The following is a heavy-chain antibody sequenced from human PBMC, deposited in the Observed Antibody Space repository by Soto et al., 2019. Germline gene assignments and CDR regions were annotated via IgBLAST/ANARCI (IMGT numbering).Heavy chain of an antibody. J-gene: IGHJ6*02. CDR3: ARGFLGGYSYGFRYYYYGMDV. CDR1: GGSFSGYY. Sequence: PSETLSLTCAVYGGSFSGYYWSWIRQPPGKGLEWIGEINHSGSTNYNPSLKSRVTISVDTSKNQFSLKLSSVTAADTAVCYCARGFLGGYSYGFRYYYYGMDVWGQGTTVTVSS. CDR2: INHSGST. V-gene: IGHV4-34*01. D-gene: IGHD5-18*01.